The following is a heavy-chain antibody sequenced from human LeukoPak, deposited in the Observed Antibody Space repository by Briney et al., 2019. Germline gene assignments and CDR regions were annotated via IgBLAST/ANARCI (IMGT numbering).Heavy chain of an antibody. Sequence: SETLSLTCAVSGVSIYSYYWSWIRQPPGKGLEWIGYIYYSGSTSYNPSLKSRVTISVDPSKNQFSLKVSSVTAADTAVYYCARESYYYGSGSYPHYYTDVWGKGTTVTISS. D-gene: IGHD3-10*01. CDR1: GVSIYSYY. CDR3: ARESYYYGSGSYPHYYTDV. J-gene: IGHJ6*03. V-gene: IGHV4-59*01. CDR2: IYYSGST.